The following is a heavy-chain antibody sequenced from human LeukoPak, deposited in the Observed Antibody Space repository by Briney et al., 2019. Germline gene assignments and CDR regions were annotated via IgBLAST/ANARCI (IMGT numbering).Heavy chain of an antibody. CDR3: ARRGIHYDSSGYYLGLHAFDI. J-gene: IGHJ3*02. CDR1: GYSFTSYW. CDR2: IYPGDSDT. D-gene: IGHD3-22*01. Sequence: GESLKISCKGSGYSFTSYWIGWVRQMPGKGLEWMGIIYPGDSDTRYSPSFQGQVTISADKSISTAYLQWSSLKASDTAMYYCARRGIHYDSSGYYLGLHAFDIWGQGTMVTVSS. V-gene: IGHV5-51*01.